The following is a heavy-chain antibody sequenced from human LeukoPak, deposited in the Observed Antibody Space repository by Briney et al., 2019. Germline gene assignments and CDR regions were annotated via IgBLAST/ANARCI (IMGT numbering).Heavy chain of an antibody. J-gene: IGHJ4*02. CDR1: GFTFSDYW. CDR3: ARNRGGQQFDC. V-gene: IGHV3-7*01. D-gene: IGHD3-10*01. Sequence: GGSLRLSCAASGFTFSDYWIDWVRQAPGQGLEWVANVNTDGSTTNYVESVRGRFTISRDNTRNSLSLQMNNLRDEDTAVYYCARNRGGQQFDCWGQGTLLTVSS. CDR2: VNTDGSTT.